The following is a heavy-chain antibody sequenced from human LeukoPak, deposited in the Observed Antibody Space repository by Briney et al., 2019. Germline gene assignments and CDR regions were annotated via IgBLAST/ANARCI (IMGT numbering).Heavy chain of an antibody. CDR3: ARDKDGSYAFDI. Sequence: GGSLRLSCAASGFTFSSYAMHWVRQAPGKGLEWVAVISYDGSNKYYADSVKGRFTISRDNSKNTLYLQMNSLRAEDTAVYHCARDKDGSYAFDIWGQGTMVTVSS. J-gene: IGHJ3*02. CDR1: GFTFSSYA. CDR2: ISYDGSNK. V-gene: IGHV3-30-3*01. D-gene: IGHD3-16*02.